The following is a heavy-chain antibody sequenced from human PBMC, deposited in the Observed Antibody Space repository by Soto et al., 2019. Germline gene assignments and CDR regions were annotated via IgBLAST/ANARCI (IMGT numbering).Heavy chain of an antibody. Sequence: PAGPLSPPFSVPDASITSTYWSWFRRSHGKGLGWMGRINPDALRTYTPPFTNRLTLSLATSTNQLSMRLISVTAADTAVYFCARVPVAVAPTEDYYGLDVWGQGTTVTVSS. J-gene: IGHJ6*02. CDR1: DASITSTY. V-gene: IGHV4-4*07. CDR3: ARVPVAVAPTEDYYGLDV. D-gene: IGHD2-15*01. CDR2: INPDALR.